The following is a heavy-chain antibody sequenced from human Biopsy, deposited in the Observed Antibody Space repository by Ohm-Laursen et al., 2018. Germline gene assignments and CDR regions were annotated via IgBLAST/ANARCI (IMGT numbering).Heavy chain of an antibody. CDR1: GGSISNNNYY. Sequence: SQTLSLTCTVSGGSISNNNYYWGWIRQPPGKGLEGIGSIFYRESTHYKPSLKSRVNISVDTSKNQFSLKLNSFTAADTAVYYCARDYDTSGYYYVSWGQGTLVTVSS. CDR2: IFYREST. CDR3: ARDYDTSGYYYVS. D-gene: IGHD3-22*01. J-gene: IGHJ5*02. V-gene: IGHV4-39*01.